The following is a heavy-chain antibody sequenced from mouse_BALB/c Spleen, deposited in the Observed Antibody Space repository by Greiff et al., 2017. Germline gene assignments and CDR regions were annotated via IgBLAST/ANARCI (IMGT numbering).Heavy chain of an antibody. CDR1: GYSITSGYY. J-gene: IGHJ4*01. D-gene: IGHD1-2*01. Sequence: EVKLMESGPGLVKPSQSLSLTCSVTGYSITSGYYWNWIRQFPGNKLEWMGYISYDGSNNYNPSLKNRISITRDTSKNQFFLKLNSVTTEDTATYICAREKNTYITTATVAMEDWGEGTPVTVS. CDR2: ISYDGSN. V-gene: IGHV3-6*02. CDR3: AREKNTYITTATVAMED.